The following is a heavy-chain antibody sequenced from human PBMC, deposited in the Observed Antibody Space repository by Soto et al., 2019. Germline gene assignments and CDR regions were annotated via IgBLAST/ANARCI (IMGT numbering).Heavy chain of an antibody. CDR1: GDSIGTGGYY. CDR3: ARLSIAAAGDY. J-gene: IGHJ4*02. Sequence: SETLSLTCTVSGDSIGTGGYYWSWIWQPPGKGLEWIGYIYYSGSTNYNPSLKSRVTISVDTSKNQFSLKLSSVTAADTAVYYCARLSIAAAGDYWGQGTLVTVSS. D-gene: IGHD6-13*01. CDR2: IYYSGST. V-gene: IGHV4-61*08.